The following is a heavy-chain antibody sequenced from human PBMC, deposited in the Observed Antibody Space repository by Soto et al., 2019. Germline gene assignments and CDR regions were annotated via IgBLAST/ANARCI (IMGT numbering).Heavy chain of an antibody. CDR2: ISSSSSYI. CDR3: ARGRLRGYFDY. Sequence: EVQLVESGGGLVKPGGSLRLSCAASGFTFSSYSMNWVRQAPGKGLEWVSSISSSSSYIYYADSVKGRFTISRDNAKNSLYLQMNSLRAEDTDVYYCARGRLRGYFDYWGQGTLVTVSS. D-gene: IGHD2-15*01. V-gene: IGHV3-21*01. CDR1: GFTFSSYS. J-gene: IGHJ4*02.